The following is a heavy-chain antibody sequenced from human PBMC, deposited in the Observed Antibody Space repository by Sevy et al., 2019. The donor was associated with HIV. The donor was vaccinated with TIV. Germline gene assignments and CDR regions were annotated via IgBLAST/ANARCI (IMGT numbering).Heavy chain of an antibody. Sequence: GESLKISCATSGYNFTIYWIGWVRQMPGKGLDWMGIIYPDDSDTIYSPSFEGRVTISVDKSRTTAYLQLNNLMTSDTAIYYCARLCGTGGASNWLDPWGQGTLVTVSS. CDR1: GYNFTIYW. CDR3: ARLCGTGGASNWLDP. CDR2: IYPDDSDT. J-gene: IGHJ5*02. V-gene: IGHV5-51*01. D-gene: IGHD1-1*01.